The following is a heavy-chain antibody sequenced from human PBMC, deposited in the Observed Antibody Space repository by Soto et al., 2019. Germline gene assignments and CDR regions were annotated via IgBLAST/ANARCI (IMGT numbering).Heavy chain of an antibody. J-gene: IGHJ6*02. V-gene: IGHV1-69*13. CDR2: IIPIFGTA. D-gene: IGHD3-3*01. Sequence: GASVKVSCKAAGGTFSSYAISWVRQAPGQGLEWMGGIIPIFGTANYAQKFQGRVTITADESTSTAYMELSSLRSEDTAVYYCARRFITIFGADYYYYYYGMDVWGQGTTVTVSS. CDR1: GGTFSSYA. CDR3: ARRFITIFGADYYYYYYGMDV.